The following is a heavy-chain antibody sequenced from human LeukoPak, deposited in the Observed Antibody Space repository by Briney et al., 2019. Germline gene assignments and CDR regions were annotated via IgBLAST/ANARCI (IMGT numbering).Heavy chain of an antibody. CDR3: ARDGDSSGWHFDS. CDR2: ISSTGSYS. CDR1: GFTFSDYF. D-gene: IGHD6-19*01. J-gene: IGHJ4*02. Sequence: GGSLRLSCAASGFTFSDYFMSWIRQAPGKGPEWVSYISSTGSYSKYADSVTGRFTISRDNTKDSLYLQMHSLRAEDTAVYYCARDGDSSGWHFDSWSQGTLVTVSS. V-gene: IGHV3-11*06.